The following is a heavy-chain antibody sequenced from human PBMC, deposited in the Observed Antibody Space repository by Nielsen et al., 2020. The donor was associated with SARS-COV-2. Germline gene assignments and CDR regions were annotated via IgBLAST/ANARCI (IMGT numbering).Heavy chain of an antibody. CDR2: IIPIFGTA. CDR1: GGTFSSYA. CDR3: AREEASSGGNYYYYGMDV. Sequence: SVKVSCKASGGTFSSYAISWVRQAPGQGLEWMGGIIPIFGTANYAQKFQGRVTITADESTSTAYMELSSLRSEDTAVYYCAREEASSGGNYYYYGMDVWGQGTTVTVSS. D-gene: IGHD6-6*01. V-gene: IGHV1-69*13. J-gene: IGHJ6*02.